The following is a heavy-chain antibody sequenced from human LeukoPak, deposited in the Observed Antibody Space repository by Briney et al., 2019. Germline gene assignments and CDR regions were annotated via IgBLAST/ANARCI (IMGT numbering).Heavy chain of an antibody. D-gene: IGHD3-10*01. CDR1: GGSISSYY. CDR3: ATVAVIRGVTYSDY. V-gene: IGHV4-59*01. Sequence: SETLSLTCTVSGGSISSYYWSWIRQPPGKGLEWIAYLFYSGSTDYNPSLESRVTISVDTSKNQFSLKLRSMTAADTAVYYCATVAVIRGVTYSDYWGQGTLVTVSS. J-gene: IGHJ4*02. CDR2: LFYSGST.